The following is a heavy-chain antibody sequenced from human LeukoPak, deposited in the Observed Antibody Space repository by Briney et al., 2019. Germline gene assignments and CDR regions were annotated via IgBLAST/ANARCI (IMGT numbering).Heavy chain of an antibody. Sequence: GGSLRLSCVASGFAFSTYAISWVRRAPGKGMKWASVIGGSGDSTYYADSVKGRFTISRDNSKNTLYLQMNSLRAEDTAVYYCAKNYYGSGSYYLYFDHWGQGTLVTVSS. CDR3: AKNYYGSGSYYLYFDH. J-gene: IGHJ4*02. CDR2: IGGSGDST. V-gene: IGHV3-23*01. CDR1: GFAFSTYA. D-gene: IGHD3-10*01.